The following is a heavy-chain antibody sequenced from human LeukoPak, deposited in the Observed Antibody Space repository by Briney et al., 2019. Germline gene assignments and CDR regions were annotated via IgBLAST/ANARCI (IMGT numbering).Heavy chain of an antibody. CDR1: GFTFSSYS. V-gene: IGHV3-30*03. D-gene: IGHD2-15*01. CDR3: ATASYCSGGSCYFGGAFDI. Sequence: GGSLRLSCAASGFTFSSYSMNWVRQAPGKGLEWVAVISYDGSNKYYADSVKGRFTISRDNSKNTLYLQMNSLRAEDTAVYYCATASYCSGGSCYFGGAFDIWGQGTMVTVSS. J-gene: IGHJ3*02. CDR2: ISYDGSNK.